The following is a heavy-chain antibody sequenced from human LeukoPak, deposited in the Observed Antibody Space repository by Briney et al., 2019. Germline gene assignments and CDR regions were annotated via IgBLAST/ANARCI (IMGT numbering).Heavy chain of an antibody. CDR3: AGGYSSSWSQFDY. J-gene: IGHJ4*02. D-gene: IGHD6-13*01. CDR1: GGSISSYY. Sequence: SETLSLTCIVSGGSISSYYWSWIRQPPGKGLEWIGYIYYSGSTNYNPSLKSRVTISVDTSKNQFSLKLSSVTAADTAVYYCAGGYSSSWSQFDYWGQGTLVTVSS. CDR2: IYYSGST. V-gene: IGHV4-59*01.